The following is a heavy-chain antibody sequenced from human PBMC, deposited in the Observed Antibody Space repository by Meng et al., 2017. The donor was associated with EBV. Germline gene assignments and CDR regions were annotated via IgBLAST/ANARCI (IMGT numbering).Heavy chain of an antibody. CDR2: INPNSGGT. J-gene: IGHJ4*02. V-gene: IGHV1-2*06. CDR1: GYTFTGYY. D-gene: IGHD6-19*01. Sequence: QVQRVKSGAEVKKPGASGKVSCKASGYTFTGYYMHWVRQAPEQGLEWMGRINPNSGGTNYAQKFQGRVTMTRDTSISTAYMELSRLRSDDTAVYYCARVGIAVAGTGDYWGQGTLVTVSS. CDR3: ARVGIAVAGTGDY.